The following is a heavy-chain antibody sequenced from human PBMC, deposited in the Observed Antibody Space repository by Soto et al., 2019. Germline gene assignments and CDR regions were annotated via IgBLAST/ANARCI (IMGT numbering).Heavy chain of an antibody. CDR1: GYTLTELS. CDR2: FDPEDGET. D-gene: IGHD6-19*01. J-gene: IGHJ4*02. Sequence: ASVKVSCKVSGYTLTELSMHWVRQAPGKGLEWMGGFDPEDGETIYAQKFQGRVTMTRDTSTSTVYMELSSLRSEDAAVYYCARGFSSGWPFGYWGQGTPVTVSS. V-gene: IGHV1-24*01. CDR3: ARGFSSGWPFGY.